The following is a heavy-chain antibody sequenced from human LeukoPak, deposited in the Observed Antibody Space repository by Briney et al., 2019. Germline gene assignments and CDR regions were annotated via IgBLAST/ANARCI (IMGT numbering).Heavy chain of an antibody. J-gene: IGHJ5*02. CDR2: IIPIFGTA. V-gene: IGHV1-69*06. Sequence: ASVKVSCKASGGTFSSYAISWVRQAPGQGPEWMGGIIPIFGTANYAQKFQGRVTITADKSTSTAYMELSSLRSEDTAVYYCARERDSYGYCFDPWGQGTLVTVSS. CDR3: ARERDSYGYCFDP. CDR1: GGTFSSYA. D-gene: IGHD5-18*01.